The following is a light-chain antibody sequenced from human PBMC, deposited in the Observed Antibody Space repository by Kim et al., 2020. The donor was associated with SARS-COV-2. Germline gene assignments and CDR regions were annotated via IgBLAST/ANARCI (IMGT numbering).Light chain of an antibody. CDR1: QSVSSSY. CDR3: QQYGTSPLT. J-gene: IGKJ4*01. V-gene: IGKV3-20*01. CDR2: GAS. Sequence: EIGLTQSPATLSLSPGERAALSCRASQSVSSSYLAWYQQKPGQAPRLLIYGASSRATGIPDRFSGSGSGTDFTLTITRLEPDDFAVYYCQQYGTSPLTFGGGTKVEI.